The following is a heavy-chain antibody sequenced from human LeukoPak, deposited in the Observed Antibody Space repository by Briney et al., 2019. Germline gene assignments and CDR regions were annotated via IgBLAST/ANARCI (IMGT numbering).Heavy chain of an antibody. CDR3: ARDGPIVVVPAGYDY. J-gene: IGHJ4*02. Sequence: GASVKVSCKASGYTFTSYGISWVRQAPGQGLEWMGWISAYNGNTNYAQKLQGRVTMTTDTSTSTAYMELRSLRSDDTAVYYCARDGPIVVVPAGYDYWGQGTLVTVSS. CDR1: GYTFTSYG. CDR2: ISAYNGNT. D-gene: IGHD2-2*01. V-gene: IGHV1-18*01.